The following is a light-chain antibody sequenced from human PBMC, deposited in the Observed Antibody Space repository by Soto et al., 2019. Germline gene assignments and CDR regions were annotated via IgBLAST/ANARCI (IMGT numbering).Light chain of an antibody. V-gene: IGKV3-11*01. Sequence: EIVLTQSPATLSLSPGERATLSCRASQSVSRYLAWYQQKPGQAPRLLIYDASNRATGIPARFSGSGSGTDFTLTISSLEPEDVAVYYCQQRSNWPRTFGQGTKLEI. CDR2: DAS. J-gene: IGKJ2*01. CDR3: QQRSNWPRT. CDR1: QSVSRY.